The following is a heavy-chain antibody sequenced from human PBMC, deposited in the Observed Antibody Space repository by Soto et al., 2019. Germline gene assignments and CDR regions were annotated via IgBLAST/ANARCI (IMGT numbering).Heavy chain of an antibody. Sequence: QVQLVESGGGVVQPGRSLRLSCAASGFTFSSYGMHWVRQAPGKGLEWVAVIWYDGSNKYYADSVKGRFTISRDNSKNTLYLQMNSLRAEDTAVYYCARERFDIVVVPAAKFYYYYGMDVWGQGTTVTVSS. CDR3: ARERFDIVVVPAAKFYYYYGMDV. CDR1: GFTFSSYG. D-gene: IGHD2-2*01. V-gene: IGHV3-33*01. J-gene: IGHJ6*02. CDR2: IWYDGSNK.